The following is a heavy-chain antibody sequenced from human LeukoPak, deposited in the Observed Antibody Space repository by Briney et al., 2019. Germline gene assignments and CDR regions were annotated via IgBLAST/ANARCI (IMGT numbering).Heavy chain of an antibody. D-gene: IGHD6-19*01. J-gene: IGHJ4*02. CDR1: GGSISSYY. CDR2: IYYSGST. CDR3: CGSGWFAGPFGY. V-gene: IGHV4-59*01. Sequence: SETLSLTCTVSGGSISSYYWSWIRQPPGKGLEWIGYIYYSGSTNYNPSLKSRVTISVDTSKNQFSLKLSPVTAADTAVYYCCGSGWFAGPFGYWGQGALVTVSS.